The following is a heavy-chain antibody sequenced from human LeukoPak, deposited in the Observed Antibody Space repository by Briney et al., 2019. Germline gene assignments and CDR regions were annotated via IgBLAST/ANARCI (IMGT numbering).Heavy chain of an antibody. Sequence: HPGGSLRLSCAASGFTFSSYEVNWVRQAPGKGLEWLSYITSGGSTIYYADSVKGRFTISRDNAKNSLYLQMNSLRAGDTAVYYCARSSYFDYWGRGTLVAVSS. CDR1: GFTFSSYE. D-gene: IGHD1-26*01. CDR3: ARSSYFDY. V-gene: IGHV3-48*03. J-gene: IGHJ4*02. CDR2: ITSGGSTI.